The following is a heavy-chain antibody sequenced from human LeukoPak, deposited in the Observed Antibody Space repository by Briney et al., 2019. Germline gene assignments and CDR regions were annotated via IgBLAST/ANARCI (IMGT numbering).Heavy chain of an antibody. V-gene: IGHV3-30*02. CDR1: GFTFDDYA. D-gene: IGHD6-19*01. Sequence: GGSLRLSCAASGFTFDDYAMHWVRQAPGKGLEWMAFIRSDGSNKYYADPVKGRFTISRDNSKNTLFLQMDSLRAEDTAVYYCAKPTPQQWRGAFDIWGQGTMITVSS. CDR3: AKPTPQQWRGAFDI. J-gene: IGHJ3*02. CDR2: IRSDGSNK.